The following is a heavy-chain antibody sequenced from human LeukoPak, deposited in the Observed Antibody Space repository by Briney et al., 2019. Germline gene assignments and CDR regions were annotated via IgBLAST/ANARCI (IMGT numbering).Heavy chain of an antibody. CDR3: VKDLTGAGSN. CDR2: ITSDGITT. Sequence: GGSLRLSCSVSGFTFTTYAMHWVRQAPGKALEYVSAITSDGITTYYADSVKGRFTISRDNSKNTLYLQMSSLRPEDTAVYYCVKDLTGAGSNRGQGTLVTVSS. D-gene: IGHD3-9*01. CDR1: GFTFTTYA. J-gene: IGHJ4*02. V-gene: IGHV3-64D*09.